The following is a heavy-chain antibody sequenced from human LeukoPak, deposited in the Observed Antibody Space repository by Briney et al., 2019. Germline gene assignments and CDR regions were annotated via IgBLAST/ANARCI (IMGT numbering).Heavy chain of an antibody. CDR3: ASSLSLWGNYRCH. V-gene: IGHV3-21*01. D-gene: IGHD3-16*02. CDR1: GFTFSSYS. Sequence: PGGSLRLSCAASGFTFSSYSMNWVRQAPGKGLEWVSSINEDNSYIRYADSVRGRFTISRDNAKNSVYLQMNSLTAEDTAVYYCASSLSLWGNYRCHWGQGTLVTVSS. CDR2: INEDNSYI. J-gene: IGHJ4*02.